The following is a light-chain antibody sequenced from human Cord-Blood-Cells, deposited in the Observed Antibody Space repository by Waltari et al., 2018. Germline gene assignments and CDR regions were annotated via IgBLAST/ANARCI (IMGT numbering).Light chain of an antibody. CDR1: QSVSIN. V-gene: IGKV3-15*01. CDR2: GAS. CDR3: QQYNNWWT. J-gene: IGKJ1*01. Sequence: EIVMTQSPATLSVSPGERATLSCRASQSVSINLAWYQQKPGQAPRLLIYGASTRATGIPARFSGSGSGTEFTLTISSLQSEDFAVYYWQQYNNWWTFGQGTKVEI.